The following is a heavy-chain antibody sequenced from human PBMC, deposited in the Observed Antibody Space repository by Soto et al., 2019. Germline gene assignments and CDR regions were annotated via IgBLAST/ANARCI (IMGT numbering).Heavy chain of an antibody. V-gene: IGHV4-39*01. CDR3: ARRAHGYPTNWFDP. CDR2: IHYSGIT. J-gene: IGHJ5*02. D-gene: IGHD3-22*01. CDR1: GASVSGGTYY. Sequence: QLQLQESGPGLVKPSETLSLACSVSGASVSGGTYYWGRIRQPPGKGLEWVGSIHYSGITHYNPSLKSRATVSIDTSQNQFSLKLTSVTAADTAVYYCARRAHGYPTNWFDPWGQGTLVIVSS.